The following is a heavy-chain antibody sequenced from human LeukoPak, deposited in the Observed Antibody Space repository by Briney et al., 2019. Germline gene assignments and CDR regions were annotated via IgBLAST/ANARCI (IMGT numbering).Heavy chain of an antibody. CDR3: ARATYGAGYFDY. CDR2: IWYDGSNK. V-gene: IGHV3-33*01. CDR1: GFTFSGYG. J-gene: IGHJ4*02. Sequence: GGSLRLSCAASGFTFSGYGTHWVRQAPGKGLEWVAVIWYDGSNKYYADSVKGRFTISRDNSKNTLYLQMNSLRAEDTAVYYCARATYGAGYFDYWGQGSLVTVSS. D-gene: IGHD4-17*01.